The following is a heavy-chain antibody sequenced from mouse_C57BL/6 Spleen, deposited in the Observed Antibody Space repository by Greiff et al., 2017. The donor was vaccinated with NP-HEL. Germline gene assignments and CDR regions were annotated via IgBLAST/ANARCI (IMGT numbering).Heavy chain of an antibody. D-gene: IGHD3-3*01. CDR2: INPNNGGT. J-gene: IGHJ4*01. Sequence: VQLQQSGPELVKPGASVKMSCKASGYTFTDYNMHWVKQSHGKSLEWIGYINPNNGGTSYNQKFKGKATLTVNKSSSTAYMELRSRTSEDSAVYYCARSRGRNYAMDYWGQGTSVTVSS. CDR3: ARSRGRNYAMDY. V-gene: IGHV1-22*01. CDR1: GYTFTDYN.